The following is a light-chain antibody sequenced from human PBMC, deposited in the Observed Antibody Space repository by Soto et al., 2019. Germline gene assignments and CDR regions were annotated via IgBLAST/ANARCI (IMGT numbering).Light chain of an antibody. J-gene: IGKJ1*01. CDR1: QSVSSSH. CDR3: QQYGSSPQT. V-gene: IGKV3-20*01. CDR2: GAS. Sequence: EIVLTQSPGTLSLSPGERATLSCRASQSVSSSHLAWYQQKPGQAPRLLISGASSRAPGIPDRFSGSWSGTDFTLTISRLEPEDFAAYYCQQYGSSPQTFGQGTKVELK.